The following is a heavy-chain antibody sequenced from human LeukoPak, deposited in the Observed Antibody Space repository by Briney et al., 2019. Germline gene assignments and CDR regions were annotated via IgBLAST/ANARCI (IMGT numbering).Heavy chain of an antibody. CDR2: INPGGDNT. J-gene: IGHJ3*02. CDR1: GGTFSSYA. D-gene: IGHD5-24*01. CDR3: ARIRDGYNDAYDI. Sequence: ASVKVSCKASGGTFSSYAISWVRQAPGQGLECMGLINPGGDNTDYAQNFQGRVTMTRDTSTSTVYMGLSSLRSEDTAVYYCARIRDGYNDAYDIWGQGTMVTVSS. V-gene: IGHV1-46*01.